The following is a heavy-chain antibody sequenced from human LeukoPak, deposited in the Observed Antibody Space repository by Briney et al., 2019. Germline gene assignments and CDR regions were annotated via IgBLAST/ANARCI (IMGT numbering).Heavy chain of an antibody. D-gene: IGHD3-3*01. V-gene: IGHV4-4*07. J-gene: IGHJ4*02. CDR3: AREGRFWSGKPEY. CDR2: IYTSGST. Sequence: SETLSLTCTVSGGSISSYYGSWIRQPAGKGLEWIGRIYTSGSTNYNPSLKSRVTMSVDTSKNQFSLKLSSVTAADTAAYYCAREGRFWSGKPEYWGQGNLVTVSS. CDR1: GGSISSYY.